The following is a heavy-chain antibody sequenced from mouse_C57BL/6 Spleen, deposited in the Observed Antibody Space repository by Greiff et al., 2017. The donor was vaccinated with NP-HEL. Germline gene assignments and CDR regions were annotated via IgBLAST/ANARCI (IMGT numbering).Heavy chain of an antibody. CDR2: IDPENGDT. V-gene: IGHV14-4*01. J-gene: IGHJ4*01. Sequence: EVELQESGAELVRPGASVKLSCTASGFNIKDDYMHWVKQRPEQGLEWIGWIDPENGDTEYASKFQGKATITADTSSNTAYLQLSSLTSEDTAVYYCTATTVVARAMDYWGQGTSVTVSS. D-gene: IGHD1-1*01. CDR1: GFNIKDDY. CDR3: TATTVVARAMDY.